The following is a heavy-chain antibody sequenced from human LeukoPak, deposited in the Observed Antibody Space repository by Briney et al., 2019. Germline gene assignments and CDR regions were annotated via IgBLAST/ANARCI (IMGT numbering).Heavy chain of an antibody. CDR1: GFTFSSYP. CDR2: ISGRGDST. CDR3: ACIAAAGTYFDY. V-gene: IGHV3-23*01. D-gene: IGHD6-13*01. J-gene: IGHJ4*02. Sequence: GGSLRLSCAASGFTFSSYPMSWVRQAPGEGLEWVSAISGRGDSTYYADSMKGRFTISRDNSKNTLYLQMNSLRAEDTAVYFCACIAAAGTYFDYWGQGTLVTVSS.